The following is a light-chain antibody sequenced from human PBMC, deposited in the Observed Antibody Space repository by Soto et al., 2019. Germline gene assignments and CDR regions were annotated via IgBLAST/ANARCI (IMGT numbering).Light chain of an antibody. J-gene: IGKJ1*01. Sequence: DIQMTQSPSSLSASVGDRVTITCRASQGIRNDLGWYQQKPGKAPKRLIYGASSLQSGVPSRFSGSGSGSGTEFTLTISSLQPEDFGTYFCLQHNSYPLTFGQGTKVDNK. V-gene: IGKV1-17*01. CDR1: QGIRND. CDR3: LQHNSYPLT. CDR2: GAS.